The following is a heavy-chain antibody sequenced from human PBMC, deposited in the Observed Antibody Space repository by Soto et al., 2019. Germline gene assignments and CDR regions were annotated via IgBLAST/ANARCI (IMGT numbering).Heavy chain of an antibody. CDR2: TYYRSKCYN. J-gene: IGHJ6*02. V-gene: IGHV6-1*01. CDR1: GASVSSNSAT. Sequence: PSNTLSLTCAISGASVSSNSATWIWIRQSPSRGLECVGRTYYRSKCYNGCAVSVKSRITINPDTSKNQFSLQLNSVAPEDTAVYYGARERYYDFWSGDWMYYYYGMDVWRQGTTVTVSS. CDR3: ARERYYDFWSGDWMYYYYGMDV. D-gene: IGHD3-3*01.